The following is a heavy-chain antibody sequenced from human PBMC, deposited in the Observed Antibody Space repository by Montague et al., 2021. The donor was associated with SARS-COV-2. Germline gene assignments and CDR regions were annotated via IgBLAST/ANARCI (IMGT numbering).Heavy chain of an antibody. Sequence: PALVKPTQTLTLTCTFSGFSLSTSGVGVGWIRQPPGKALERLALIYWDDVKRYSPSLKSRLTITKDTSKNQVVLTMTNMDPVDTATYYCAHRRGLLLSDAFDIWGQGTMVTVSS. CDR1: GFSLSTSGVG. V-gene: IGHV2-5*02. CDR3: AHRRGLLLSDAFDI. D-gene: IGHD1-26*01. J-gene: IGHJ3*02. CDR2: IYWDDVK.